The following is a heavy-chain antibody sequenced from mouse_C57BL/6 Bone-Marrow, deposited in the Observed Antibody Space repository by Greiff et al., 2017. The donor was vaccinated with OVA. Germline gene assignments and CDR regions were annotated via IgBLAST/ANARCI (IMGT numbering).Heavy chain of an antibody. CDR3: AREIYYGNYVFAY. D-gene: IGHD2-1*01. V-gene: IGHV1-81*01. CDR2: IYPRSGNT. Sequence: VQLQQSGAELVRPGAPVKLSCKASGYTFTSYGISWVKQRTGQGLEWIGEIYPRSGNTYYNEKFKGKATLTADKSSSTAYMELRSLTSEDSAVYFCAREIYYGNYVFAYWGQGTLVTVSA. J-gene: IGHJ3*01. CDR1: GYTFTSYG.